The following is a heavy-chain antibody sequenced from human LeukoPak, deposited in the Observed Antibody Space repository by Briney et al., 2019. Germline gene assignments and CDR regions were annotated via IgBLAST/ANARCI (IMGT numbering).Heavy chain of an antibody. Sequence: SQTLSLTCTVSGGSISSGSYYWSWIRQPAGKGLEWIGRIYSSGSTNYNPSLKSRVTISVDTSKNQFSLKLSSVTAADTAVYYCARDGYGYSGFDYWGQGTLVTVSS. D-gene: IGHD5-18*01. CDR1: GGSISSGSYY. CDR3: ARDGYGYSGFDY. J-gene: IGHJ4*02. CDR2: IYSSGST. V-gene: IGHV4-61*02.